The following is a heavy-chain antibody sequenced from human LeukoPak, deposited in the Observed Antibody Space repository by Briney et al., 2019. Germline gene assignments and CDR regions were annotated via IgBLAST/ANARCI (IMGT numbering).Heavy chain of an antibody. CDR1: GFTFSSYS. CDR2: ITASGTAM. J-gene: IGHJ4*02. V-gene: IGHV3-48*02. D-gene: IGHD1-26*01. CDR3: ASSGSYRFDY. Sequence: GGSLRLSCAASGFTFSSYSMNWVRQAPGKGLEWVSHITASGTAMFYADSVKGRFTIPRDNAKNSLYLQMNSLRDEDTAVYYCASSGSYRFDYWGQGTLVTVSS.